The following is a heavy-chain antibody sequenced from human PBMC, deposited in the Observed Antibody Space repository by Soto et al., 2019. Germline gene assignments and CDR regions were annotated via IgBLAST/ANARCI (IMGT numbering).Heavy chain of an antibody. CDR1: GFTFSCYW. J-gene: IGHJ6*02. D-gene: IGHD2-15*01. Sequence: GGSLRLSCAGSGFTFSCYWMHWVRQSPGKGLVWVSRINGDGTTTAYADSVRGRFTISRDNSKNTLYLQMSSLRAEDTAVYYCXHCSGDSCHGGYFGMDVWGQGTTVTVSS. CDR2: INGDGTTT. CDR3: XHCSGDSCHGGYFGMDV. V-gene: IGHV3-74*01.